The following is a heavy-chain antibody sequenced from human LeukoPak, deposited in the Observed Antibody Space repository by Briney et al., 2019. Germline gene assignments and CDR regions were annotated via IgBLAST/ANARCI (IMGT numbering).Heavy chain of an antibody. J-gene: IGHJ4*02. CDR3: ARRGVIMGFDY. CDR2: IYYSGST. CDR1: GDSISSYY. Sequence: SETLSLTCTVSGDSISSYYWSWIRQPPGKGLEWFGYIYYSGSTNYNPSLKSRVTISVDTSKNQFSLKLSSVTAADTAVYCCARRGVIMGFDYWGQGTLVTVSS. V-gene: IGHV4-59*01. D-gene: IGHD3-10*01.